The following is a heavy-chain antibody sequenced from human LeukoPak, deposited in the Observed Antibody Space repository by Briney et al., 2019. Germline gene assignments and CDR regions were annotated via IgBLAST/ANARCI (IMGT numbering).Heavy chain of an antibody. Sequence: SETLSLTCTVSGGSVSSGSYYWSWIRQPPGKGLEWIGYIYYSGSTNYNPSLKGRVTISVDTSKNQFSLKLSSVTAADTAVYYCARGRGSSSWYYFDYWGQGTLVTVSS. CDR2: IYYSGST. CDR1: GGSVSSGSYY. J-gene: IGHJ4*02. V-gene: IGHV4-61*01. D-gene: IGHD6-13*01. CDR3: ARGRGSSSWYYFDY.